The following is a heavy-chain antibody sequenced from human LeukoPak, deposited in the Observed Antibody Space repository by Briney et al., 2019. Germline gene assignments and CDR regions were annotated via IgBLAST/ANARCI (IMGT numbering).Heavy chain of an antibody. Sequence: GGSLRLSCAASGFTFSSYAMHWVRQAPGKGLEWVAVISYDGSNKYYADSVKGRFTISRDNSKNSLYLQMNSLRAEDTAVYYCARVSYGYDYWGQGTLVTVSS. CDR1: GFTFSSYA. V-gene: IGHV3-30-3*01. CDR3: ARVSYGYDY. J-gene: IGHJ4*02. CDR2: ISYDGSNK. D-gene: IGHD5-18*01.